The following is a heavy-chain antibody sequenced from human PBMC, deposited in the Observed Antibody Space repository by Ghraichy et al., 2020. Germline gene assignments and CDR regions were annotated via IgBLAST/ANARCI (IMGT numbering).Heavy chain of an antibody. Sequence: GGSLRLSCVGSGFIFKNDWMTWVRQAPGKGLEWVANINGDGNEKNYVDSVKGRFTISRDNANKSLHLQMTSLRDEDTDVYYCVRDGHNYAEGPNLGQGSLVTVSS. CDR2: INGDGNEK. J-gene: IGHJ4*02. V-gene: IGHV3-7*03. D-gene: IGHD2-2*01. CDR3: VRDGHNYAEGPN. CDR1: GFIFKNDW.